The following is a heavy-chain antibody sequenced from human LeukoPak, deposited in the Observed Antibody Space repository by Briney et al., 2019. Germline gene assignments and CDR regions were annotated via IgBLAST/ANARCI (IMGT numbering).Heavy chain of an antibody. CDR3: ARGHYGLDV. CDR1: GFTFSDHY. CDR2: ISTSSSHT. V-gene: IGHV3-11*05. Sequence: GGSLRLSCAASGFTFSDHYMSWIRQAPGTGLEWVSYISTSSSHTDYADSVKGRFTISRDDAKDPLFLQMNSLRAEDTAVYYCARGHYGLDVWGQGTTVTVSS. J-gene: IGHJ6*02.